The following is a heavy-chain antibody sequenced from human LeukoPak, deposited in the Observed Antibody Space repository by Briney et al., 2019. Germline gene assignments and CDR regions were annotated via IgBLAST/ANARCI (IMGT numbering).Heavy chain of an antibody. J-gene: IGHJ4*02. Sequence: SETLSLTCTVSGGSISSSSYYWGWIRQPPGKGLEWIGSIYYSGSTYYNPSLKSRVTISVDTSKNQFSLKLSSVTAADTAVYYCARLAHCGGDCYPGAGYFDYWGQGTLVTVSS. CDR3: ARLAHCGGDCYPGAGYFDY. D-gene: IGHD2-21*01. V-gene: IGHV4-39*01. CDR2: IYYSGST. CDR1: GGSISSSSYY.